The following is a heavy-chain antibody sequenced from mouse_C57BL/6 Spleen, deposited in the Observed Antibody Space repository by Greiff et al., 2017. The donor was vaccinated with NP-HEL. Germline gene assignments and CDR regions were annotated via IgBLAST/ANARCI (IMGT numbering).Heavy chain of an antibody. CDR3: ARGTSYYYGSSPWYFDV. J-gene: IGHJ1*03. CDR1: GYTFTNYW. D-gene: IGHD1-1*01. Sequence: VKLLESGAELVRPGTSVKMSCKASGYTFTNYWIGWAKQRPGHGLEWIGDIYPGGGYTNYNEKFKGKATLTADKSSSTAYMQFSSLTSEDSAIYYCARGTSYYYGSSPWYFDVWGTGTTVTVSS. V-gene: IGHV1-63*01. CDR2: IYPGGGYT.